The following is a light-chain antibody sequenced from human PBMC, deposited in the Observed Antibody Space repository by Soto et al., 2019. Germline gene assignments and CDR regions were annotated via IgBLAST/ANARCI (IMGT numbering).Light chain of an antibody. CDR1: SSDVGGYDY. CDR3: SSYTSSSVPV. J-gene: IGLJ7*01. V-gene: IGLV2-14*03. Sequence: QSALTQPASVSGSPGQSIAISCTGTSSDVGGYDYVSWYQHHPGKAPKLMIYDVSNRPSGVSNRFSGSKSGNTASLTISGLQAEDEADYYCSSYTSSSVPVFGGGTQLT. CDR2: DVS.